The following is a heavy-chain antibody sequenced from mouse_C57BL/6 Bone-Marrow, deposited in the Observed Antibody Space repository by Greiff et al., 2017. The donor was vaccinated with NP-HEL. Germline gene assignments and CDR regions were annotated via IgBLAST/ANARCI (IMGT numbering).Heavy chain of an antibody. V-gene: IGHV1-7*01. D-gene: IGHD1-1*01. CDR3: AREWNTTVVAFDY. CDR1: GYTFTSYW. J-gene: IGHJ2*01. CDR2: INPSSGYT. Sequence: QVQLKESGAELAKPGASVKLSCKASGYTFTSYWMHWVNQRPGQGLEWIGYINPSSGYTKYNQKFKDKATLTADKSSSTAYMQLSSLTYEDTAGYDCAREWNTTVVAFDYWGQGTTLTVSS.